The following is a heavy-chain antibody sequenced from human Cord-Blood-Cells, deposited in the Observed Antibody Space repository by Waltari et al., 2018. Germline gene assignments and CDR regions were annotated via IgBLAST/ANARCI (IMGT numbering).Heavy chain of an antibody. CDR1: GYTFTGYY. J-gene: IGHJ5*01. V-gene: IGHV1-2*02. CDR2: INPNSGGT. Sequence: QVQLVQSGAEVKKPGASVKVSCKASGYTFTGYYMHWVRQAPGQGLEWMGWINPNSGGTTYAQKFQGRVTMTRDTSISTAYMELSRLRSDDTAVYYCARGRESSSWFDYWGQGTLVTVSS. CDR3: ARGRESSSWFDY. D-gene: IGHD6-13*01.